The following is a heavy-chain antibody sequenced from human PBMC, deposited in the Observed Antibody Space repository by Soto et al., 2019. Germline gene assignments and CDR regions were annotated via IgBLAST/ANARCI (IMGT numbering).Heavy chain of an antibody. Sequence: QVQLQESGPGLVKPSQTLSLTCTVSGGSIRTVDYWWSWIRQSPDMGLEWIGHIYDGGRTYNNPSLASRVTMSVDTSKSQLTLTLSSVSAADTAVYYCARGPSGAKVDSWGQGTLVTVSS. CDR2: IYDGGRT. CDR3: ARGPSGAKVDS. CDR1: GGSIRTVDYW. V-gene: IGHV4-30-4*01. D-gene: IGHD3-16*01. J-gene: IGHJ4*02.